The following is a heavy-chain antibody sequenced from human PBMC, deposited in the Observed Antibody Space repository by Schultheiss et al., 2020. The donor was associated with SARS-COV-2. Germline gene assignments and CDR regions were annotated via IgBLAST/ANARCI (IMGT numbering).Heavy chain of an antibody. V-gene: IGHV3-7*03. D-gene: IGHD3-9*01. J-gene: IGHJ3*02. Sequence: GGSLRLSCAASGFTFSSYWMSWVRQAPGKGLEWVANIKQDGSEKYYVDSVKGRFTISRDNAKISLYLQMNSLRAEDTAVYYCARDFTYYDILTGYYQRGEAFEIWCEGTMVTV. CDR2: IKQDGSEK. CDR3: ARDFTYYDILTGYYQRGEAFEI. CDR1: GFTFSSYW.